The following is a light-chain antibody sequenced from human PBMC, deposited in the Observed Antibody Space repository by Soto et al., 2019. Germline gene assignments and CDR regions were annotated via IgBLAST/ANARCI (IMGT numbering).Light chain of an antibody. Sequence: PLTQSPSSLSASVGDRVSITCRASQDIAIYLAWDQQRPGEAPKLLIYAASTLYGGVPFRFSGNRSGTDFALNVTRLRAEDFVTYYCQQLRMYALTVGGGNKVQI. CDR1: QDIAIY. V-gene: IGKV1-9*01. CDR3: QQLRMYALT. CDR2: AAS. J-gene: IGKJ4*01.